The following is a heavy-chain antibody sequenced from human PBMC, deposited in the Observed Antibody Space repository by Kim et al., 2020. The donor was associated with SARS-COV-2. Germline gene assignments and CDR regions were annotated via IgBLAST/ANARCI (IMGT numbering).Heavy chain of an antibody. V-gene: IGHV3-23*01. CDR1: GFAFDNRA. Sequence: GGSLRLSCSVSGFAFDNRAMTWVRQAPGKGLEWVASIKIHGDTHYADSVKGRFAISRDNSRSTLYLQMKRLGVEDTAVYYCATETRPNDFWGQGTLVTVSP. J-gene: IGHJ4*02. CDR3: ATETRPNDF. D-gene: IGHD1-1*01. CDR2: IKIHGDT.